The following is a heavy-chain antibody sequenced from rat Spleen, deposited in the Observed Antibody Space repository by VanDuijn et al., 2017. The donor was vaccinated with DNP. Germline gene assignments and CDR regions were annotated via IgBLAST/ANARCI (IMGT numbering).Heavy chain of an antibody. CDR3: ARHEATEGIDFDY. CDR1: GFNFNDYW. V-gene: IGHV4-2*01. D-gene: IGHD1-11*01. J-gene: IGHJ2*01. Sequence: EVQLVESGGGLVQPGRSLKLSCAASGFNFNDYWMGWVRQAPGKGLEWIGQINKDSTTINYNPSLKDKFTISRDNAQNTLYLQVSKVGSEDTAIYYCARHEATEGIDFDYWGQGVMVTVSS. CDR2: INKDSTTI.